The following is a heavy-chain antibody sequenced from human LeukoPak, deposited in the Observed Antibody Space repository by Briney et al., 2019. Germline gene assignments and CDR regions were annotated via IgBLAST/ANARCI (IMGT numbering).Heavy chain of an antibody. CDR2: FDPEDGET. Sequence: GASVKVSCKVSGYTLTELSMHWVRQAPGKGLEWMGGFDPEDGETIYAQKFQGRVTMTEDTSTDTAYMELRSLRSDDAAVYYCARDGSSGWYGDYWGQGTLVTVSS. D-gene: IGHD6-19*01. CDR3: ARDGSSGWYGDY. CDR1: GYTLTELS. V-gene: IGHV1-24*01. J-gene: IGHJ4*02.